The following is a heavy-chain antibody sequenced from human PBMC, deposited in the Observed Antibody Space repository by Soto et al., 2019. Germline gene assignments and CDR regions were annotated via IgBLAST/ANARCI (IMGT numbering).Heavy chain of an antibody. V-gene: IGHV3-21*04. Sequence: GGSLRLSCAASGFTFSSYSMNWVRQAPGKGLEWVSSISSSSSYTYYADSVKGRFTISRDNAKNSLYLQMNSLRAEDTAVYYCAKGQYSNYYYYMEVWGKGTRVTVP. J-gene: IGHJ6*03. CDR3: AKGQYSNYYYYMEV. D-gene: IGHD4-4*01. CDR1: GFTFSSYS. CDR2: ISSSSSYT.